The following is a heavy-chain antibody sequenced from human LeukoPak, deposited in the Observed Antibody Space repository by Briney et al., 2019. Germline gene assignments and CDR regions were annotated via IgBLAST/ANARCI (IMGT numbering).Heavy chain of an antibody. CDR1: GGSISSYY. CDR2: IYTSGST. Sequence: PSETLSLTCTVSGGSISSYYWSWIRQPPGKGLEWIGRIYTSGSTNYKPSLKSRVTMSVDTSKNQFSLKLSSVTAADTAVYYCARLGYSSGYFDYWGQGTLVTVSS. V-gene: IGHV4-4*07. D-gene: IGHD5-18*01. J-gene: IGHJ4*02. CDR3: ARLGYSSGYFDY.